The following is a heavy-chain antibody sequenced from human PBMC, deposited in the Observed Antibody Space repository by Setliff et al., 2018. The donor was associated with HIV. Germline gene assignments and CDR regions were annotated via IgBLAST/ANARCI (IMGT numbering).Heavy chain of an antibody. CDR1: GYTFTAYQ. CDR3: ARAIRYYDSSGYYLDV. Sequence: AASVKVSCKASGYTFTAYQMHWVRQAPGQGLEWMGWINPNSGGTNSAQKFQGRVTMTRDTSISVAYMELSSLTSDDTAVYYCARAIRYYDSSGYYLDVWGKGTTVTVSS. D-gene: IGHD3-22*01. J-gene: IGHJ6*03. V-gene: IGHV1-2*02. CDR2: INPNSGGT.